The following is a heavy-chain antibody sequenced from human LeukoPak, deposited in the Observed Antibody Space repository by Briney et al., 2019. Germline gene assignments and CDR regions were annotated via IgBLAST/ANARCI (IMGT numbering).Heavy chain of an antibody. J-gene: IGHJ3*02. CDR1: GGTFSSYA. CDR2: IIPILGIA. D-gene: IGHD2-2*01. CDR3: AREKDCSTTSCYPHDAFDI. V-gene: IGHV1-69*04. Sequence: ASVKVSCKASGGTFSSYAISWVRQAPGQGLEWMGRIIPILGIANYAQKFQGRVTITADKSTNTAYMELSSLRSEDTAVYYCAREKDCSTTSCYPHDAFDIWGQGTMVTVSS.